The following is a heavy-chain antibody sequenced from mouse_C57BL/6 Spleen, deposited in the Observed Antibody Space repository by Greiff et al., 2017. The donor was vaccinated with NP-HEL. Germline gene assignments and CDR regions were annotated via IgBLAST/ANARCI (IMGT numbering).Heavy chain of an antibody. D-gene: IGHD4-1*01. J-gene: IGHJ2*01. CDR3: AREGWDDGTFDY. CDR2: ISYDGSN. CDR1: GYSITSGYY. V-gene: IGHV3-6*01. Sequence: VQLQQSGPGLVKPSQSLSLTCSVTGYSITSGYYWNWIRQFPGNKLEWMGYISYDGSNNYNPSLKNRISITRDTSKNQFFLKLNSVTTEDTATYYCAREGWDDGTFDYWGQGTTLTVSS.